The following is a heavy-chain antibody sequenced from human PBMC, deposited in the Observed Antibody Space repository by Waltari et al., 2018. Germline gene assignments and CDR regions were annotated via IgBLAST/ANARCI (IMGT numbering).Heavy chain of an antibody. CDR2: VDPEDGET. Sequence: EVQLVQSGAEVKKPGATVKISCQASGYTFTDYYMHWVQQAPGKGLEWMGRVDPEDGETIYAEKFQGRVTITADTSTDTAYMELSSLRSEDTAVYYCASPRLYDYSGIWGQGTMVTVSS. CDR1: GYTFTDYY. CDR3: ASPRLYDYSGI. V-gene: IGHV1-69-2*01. J-gene: IGHJ3*02. D-gene: IGHD4-4*01.